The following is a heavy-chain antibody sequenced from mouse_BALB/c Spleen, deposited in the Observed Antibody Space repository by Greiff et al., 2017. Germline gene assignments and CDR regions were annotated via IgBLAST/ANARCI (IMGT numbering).Heavy chain of an antibody. CDR3: ARSTDY. CDR1: GYAFTNYL. V-gene: IGHV1-54*01. D-gene: IGHD2-1*01. J-gene: IGHJ2*01. Sequence: VQLQQSGAELVRPGTSVKVSCKASGYAFTNYLIEWVKQRPGQGLEWIGVLNPGSGGTNYNEKFKGKATLTADKSSSTAYMQLSSLTSDDSAVYFCARSTDYWGQGTTLTVSS. CDR2: LNPGSGGT.